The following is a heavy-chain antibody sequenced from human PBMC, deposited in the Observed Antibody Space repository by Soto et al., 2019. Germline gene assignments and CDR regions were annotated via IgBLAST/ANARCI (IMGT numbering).Heavy chain of an antibody. CDR2: IHTVGST. CDR1: GFSIGGNP. CDR3: ARGLNDDS. V-gene: IGHV3-53*01. Sequence: VGSLRLSCEVSGFSIGGNPMSWVRQAPGQGLEWVASIHTVGSTYYADSVQGRFTISRDNSKNTLFLQMNSLRVGDTAIYFCARGLNDDSWGQGTLVTVSS. D-gene: IGHD1-1*01. J-gene: IGHJ4*02.